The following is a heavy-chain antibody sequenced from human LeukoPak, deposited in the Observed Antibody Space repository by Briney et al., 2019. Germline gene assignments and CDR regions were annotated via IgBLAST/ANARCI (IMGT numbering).Heavy chain of an antibody. CDR1: GGSISSSSYY. CDR3: AGIPVDIVVVVAASTVWFDP. Sequence: SETLSLTCTVSGGSISSSSYYWGWIRQPPGKGLEWIGSIYYSGSTYYNPSLKSRVTISVDTPKNQFSLKLSSVTAADTAVYYCAGIPVDIVVVVAASTVWFDPWGQGTLVTVSS. J-gene: IGHJ5*02. CDR2: IYYSGST. D-gene: IGHD2-15*01. V-gene: IGHV4-39*01.